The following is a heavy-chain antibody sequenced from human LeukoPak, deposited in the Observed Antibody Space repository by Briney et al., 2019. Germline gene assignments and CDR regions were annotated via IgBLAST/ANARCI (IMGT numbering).Heavy chain of an antibody. CDR1: GFTFSGYS. D-gene: IGHD2-2*01. CDR3: AKEGYCSSTSCPGSYYFYYYMDV. V-gene: IGHV3-21*04. J-gene: IGHJ6*03. CDR2: FSSSSSYI. Sequence: PGGSLRLSCAASGFTFSGYSMNWVRQGPGKGLEWFPLFSSSSSYIYYADSVKGRFTISRVNAKNSLYLQMNSLRAEDTALYYSAKEGYCSSTSCPGSYYFYYYMDVWGKGTTVTVSS.